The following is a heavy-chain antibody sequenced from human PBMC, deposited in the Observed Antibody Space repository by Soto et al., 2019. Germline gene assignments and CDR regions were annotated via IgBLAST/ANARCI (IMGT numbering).Heavy chain of an antibody. D-gene: IGHD6-13*01. CDR3: AKHLYSSSWYPLNPLDY. CDR1: GFTFSLYS. V-gene: IGHV3-23*01. Sequence: GGSLRLSCAASGFTFSLYSMIWVRQAPGKGLEWVSAISGSGGSTYYADSVKGRFTISRDNSKNTLYLQMNSLRAEDTAVYYCAKHLYSSSWYPLNPLDYWGRGTLVTVS. J-gene: IGHJ4*02. CDR2: ISGSGGST.